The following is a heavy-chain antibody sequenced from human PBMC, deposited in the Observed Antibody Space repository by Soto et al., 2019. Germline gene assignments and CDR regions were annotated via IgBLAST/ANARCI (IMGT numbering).Heavy chain of an antibody. CDR2: IKQDGSEK. J-gene: IGHJ3*02. Sequence: PGGSLRLSCAASGFTFSSYWMSWVRQAPGKGLEWVANIKQDGSEKYYVDSVKGRFTISRDNAKNSLYLQMNSLRAEDTAVYYCASFYDFRSGPDAFDIWGQGTMVTVSS. CDR1: GFTFSSYW. CDR3: ASFYDFRSGPDAFDI. D-gene: IGHD3-3*01. V-gene: IGHV3-7*05.